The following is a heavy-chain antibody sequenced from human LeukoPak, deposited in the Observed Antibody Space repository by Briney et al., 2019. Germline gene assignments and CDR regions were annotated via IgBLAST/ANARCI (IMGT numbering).Heavy chain of an antibody. CDR1: GGSISSGGYY. CDR2: IYYSGST. J-gene: IGHJ5*02. Sequence: SETLSLTCTVSGGSISSGGYYWSWIRQHPGKGLEWIGYIYYSGSTYYNPSLKSRVTISVDTSKNQFSLKLSSVTAADTAVYYCASSIAAAGINEPNWFDPWGQGTLVTVSS. D-gene: IGHD6-13*01. V-gene: IGHV4-31*03. CDR3: ASSIAAAGINEPNWFDP.